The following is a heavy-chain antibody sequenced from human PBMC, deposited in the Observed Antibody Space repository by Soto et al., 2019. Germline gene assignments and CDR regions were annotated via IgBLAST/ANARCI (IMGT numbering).Heavy chain of an antibody. CDR2: ISDDGSNK. V-gene: IGHV3-30*03. Sequence: QVQLVESGGGVVQPGRSLRLSCVASGFTFRSYGMQWVRQAPGKGLEWVALISDDGSNKYYADSVKGRVTLSRDNSKNTLYLQMNSLRAEDTAVFYCVAGYYFGAYWGQGTPVTVSS. CDR3: VAGYYFGAY. J-gene: IGHJ4*02. CDR1: GFTFRSYG. D-gene: IGHD3-22*01.